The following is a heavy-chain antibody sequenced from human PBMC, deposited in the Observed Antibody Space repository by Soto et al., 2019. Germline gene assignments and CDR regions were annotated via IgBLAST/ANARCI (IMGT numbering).Heavy chain of an antibody. Sequence: PGGSLRLSCVVSGFIPSSYAMSWVRQAPGKGLEWVSGISGSGGATSYADSVKGRFTISGDNSKNTLYLQMNSLSAEDTAIYYCAKDAIMVSSSFNYFDFWGQGALVTVSS. CDR2: ISGSGGAT. CDR1: GFIPSSYA. D-gene: IGHD6-13*01. V-gene: IGHV3-23*01. CDR3: AKDAIMVSSSFNYFDF. J-gene: IGHJ4*02.